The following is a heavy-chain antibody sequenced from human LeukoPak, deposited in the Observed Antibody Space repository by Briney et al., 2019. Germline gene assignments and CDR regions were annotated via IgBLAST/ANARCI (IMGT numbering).Heavy chain of an antibody. CDR2: INPSGGST. D-gene: IGHD3-10*01. Sequence: ASVMVSCKASGYTFTSYYMHWVRQAPGQGLEWMGLINPSGGSTSYAQKFQGRVTITRDTSTSTVYMELSSLRSEDTAVYYCARGSMVRGCTDYWGQGTLVTVSS. CDR1: GYTFTSYY. J-gene: IGHJ4*02. V-gene: IGHV1-46*03. CDR3: ARGSMVRGCTDY.